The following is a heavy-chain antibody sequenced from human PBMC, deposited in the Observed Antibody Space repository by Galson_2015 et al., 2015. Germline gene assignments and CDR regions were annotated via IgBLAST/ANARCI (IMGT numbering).Heavy chain of an antibody. CDR1: GGSISSGGYY. V-gene: IGHV4-31*03. D-gene: IGHD5-18*01. Sequence: LSLTCTVSGGSISSGGYYWSWIRQHPGKGLEWIGYIYYSGSTYYNPSLKSRVTLSVDTSKNQFSLKLSSVTAADTAVYYCARGGYSYGFFDYWGQGTLVTVSS. CDR2: IYYSGST. J-gene: IGHJ4*02. CDR3: ARGGYSYGFFDY.